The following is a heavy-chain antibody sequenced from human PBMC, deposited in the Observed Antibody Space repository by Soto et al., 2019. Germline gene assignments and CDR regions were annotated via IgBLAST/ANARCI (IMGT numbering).Heavy chain of an antibody. CDR3: AKSGFGELFDY. D-gene: IGHD3-10*01. CDR1: GGSFRNYG. V-gene: IGHV1-69*12. CDR2: IITIIATA. J-gene: IGHJ4*02. Sequence: VQLVQSGAEVKKPGSSVKVSCKASGGSFRNYGISWVRQAPGQGLEWMGGIITIIATANYAKKFQGRVTITADESTNTAYMEQSSLRSEETAVYYCAKSGFGELFDYWGQGTLVTVSS.